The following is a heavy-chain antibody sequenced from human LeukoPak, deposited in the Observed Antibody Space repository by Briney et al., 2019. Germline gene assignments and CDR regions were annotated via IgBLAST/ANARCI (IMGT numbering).Heavy chain of an antibody. D-gene: IGHD3-16*02. Sequence: PSETLSLTCAVYGGSFSGYYWSWIRQPPGKGLEWIGEINHSGSTNYNPSLKSRVTISVDTSKNQFSLKLSSVTAADTAVYYCARVRLSPRWFDPWGQGTLVTVSS. CDR3: ARVRLSPRWFDP. V-gene: IGHV4-34*01. CDR2: INHSGST. J-gene: IGHJ5*02. CDR1: GGSFSGYY.